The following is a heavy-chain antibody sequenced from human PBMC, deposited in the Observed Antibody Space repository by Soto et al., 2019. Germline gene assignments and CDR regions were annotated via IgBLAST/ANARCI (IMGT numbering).Heavy chain of an antibody. CDR2: IYYSGST. V-gene: IGHV4-39*01. D-gene: IGHD3-3*01. CDR1: GGSISSSSYY. CDR3: ARTNFGVVPSHNWFDP. J-gene: IGHJ5*02. Sequence: SETLSLTCTVSGGSISSSSYYWGWIRQPPGKGPEWIGSIYYSGSTYYNPSLKSRVTISVDTSKNQFSLKLSSVTAADTAVYYCARTNFGVVPSHNWFDPWGQGTLVTVSS.